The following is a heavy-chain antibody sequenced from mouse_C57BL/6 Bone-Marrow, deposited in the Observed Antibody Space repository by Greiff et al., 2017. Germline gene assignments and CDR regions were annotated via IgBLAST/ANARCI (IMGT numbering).Heavy chain of an antibody. CDR1: GYTFTSYG. V-gene: IGHV1-81*01. CDR3: ARYYYGMRGAMDY. CDR2: IYPRSGNT. D-gene: IGHD1-1*01. J-gene: IGHJ4*01. Sequence: VKLMESGAELARPGASVKLSCKASGYTFTSYGISWVKQRTGQGLEWIGEIYPRSGNTYYTEKFKGKATLTADKASSTAYMELRSLTSEDSAVYFCARYYYGMRGAMDYWGQGTSVTVSS.